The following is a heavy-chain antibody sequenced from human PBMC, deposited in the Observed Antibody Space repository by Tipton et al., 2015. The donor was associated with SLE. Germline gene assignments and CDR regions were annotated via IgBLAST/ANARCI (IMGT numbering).Heavy chain of an antibody. J-gene: IGHJ4*02. CDR3: ARDLILQQLDS. V-gene: IGHV3-30*04. Sequence: SLRLSCAASGFTFSTYAMHWVRQAPGKGLEWVALISYDGSNKYYADSVKGRFTISRDNSKNTVCLQMNSLRGEDTVVYYCARDLILQQLDSWGQGTLVTVPS. CDR2: ISYDGSNK. D-gene: IGHD6-13*01. CDR1: GFTFSTYA.